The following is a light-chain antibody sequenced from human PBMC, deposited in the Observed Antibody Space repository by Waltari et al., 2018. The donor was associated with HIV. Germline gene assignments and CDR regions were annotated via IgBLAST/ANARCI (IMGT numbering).Light chain of an antibody. CDR1: QSVLYSSNNKNY. CDR2: WAS. Sequence: DIVMTQFPDSLAVSLGERATINSKSSQSVLYSSNNKNYLAWYQQKPGQPPELLIYWASTRESGVPDRFSGSGSGTDFTLTISSLQAEDVAVYYCQQYYSTPLTFGGGTEVEIK. V-gene: IGKV4-1*01. CDR3: QQYYSTPLT. J-gene: IGKJ4*01.